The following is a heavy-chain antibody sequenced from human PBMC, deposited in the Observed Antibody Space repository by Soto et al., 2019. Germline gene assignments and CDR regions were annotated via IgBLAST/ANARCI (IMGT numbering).Heavy chain of an antibody. V-gene: IGHV1-69*13. CDR1: GGTFSSYA. D-gene: IGHD4-17*01. CDR2: IIPIFGTA. Sequence: SVKVSCKASGGTFSSYAISWVRQAPGQGLEWMGGIIPIFGTANYAQKFQGRVAITADESTSTAYMELSSLRSEDTAVYYCARALPTTVTDYYYYGMDVWGQGTTVTVSS. CDR3: ARALPTTVTDYYYYGMDV. J-gene: IGHJ6*02.